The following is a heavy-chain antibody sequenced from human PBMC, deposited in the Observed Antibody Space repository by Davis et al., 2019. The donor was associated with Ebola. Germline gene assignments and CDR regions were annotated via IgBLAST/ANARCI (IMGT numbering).Heavy chain of an antibody. CDR2: INHSGST. Sequence: SETLSLTCAVYGGSFSGYYWSWIRQPPGKGLEWIGEINHSGSTNYNPSLKSRVTISVDTSKNQFSLKLSSVTAADTAVYYCARGVYSSSYYYYGMDVWGQGTTVTVSS. CDR3: ARGVYSSSYYYYGMDV. CDR1: GGSFSGYY. V-gene: IGHV4-34*01. J-gene: IGHJ6*02. D-gene: IGHD6-13*01.